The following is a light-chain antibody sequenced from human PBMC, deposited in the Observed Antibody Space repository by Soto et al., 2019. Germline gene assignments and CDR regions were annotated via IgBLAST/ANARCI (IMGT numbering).Light chain of an antibody. CDR2: RNN. CDR3: AAWDDSLSGYV. V-gene: IGLV1-47*01. CDR1: SSNIGNIY. J-gene: IGLJ1*01. Sequence: QSALTQPPSASRTLGHRITISWSGSSSNIGNIYVCWCQQLPGTAPKLLIYRNNQRPSGVPDRFSGSKSGTSASLAISGLRSEDEADYYCAAWDDSLSGYVFGTGTKVTVL.